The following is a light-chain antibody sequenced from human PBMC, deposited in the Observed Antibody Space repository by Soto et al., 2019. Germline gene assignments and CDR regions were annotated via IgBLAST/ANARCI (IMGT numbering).Light chain of an antibody. J-gene: IGLJ1*01. CDR1: SSNIGSNF. V-gene: IGLV1-51*01. CDR2: SHN. Sequence: QSALTQPPSVSAAPGQRVTISCSGTSSNIGSNFVSWYQQLPGTAPKLLIYSHNKRPSGIPDRFSGSKSGTSATLGITGLQTGDEADYYCGTWDSSLSAFVFGAGTKLTVL. CDR3: GTWDSSLSAFV.